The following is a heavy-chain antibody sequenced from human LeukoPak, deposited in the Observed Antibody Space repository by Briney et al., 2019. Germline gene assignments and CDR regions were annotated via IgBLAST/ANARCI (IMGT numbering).Heavy chain of an antibody. V-gene: IGHV4-30-4*01. Sequence: SETLSLTCTVSGGSISSGDYYWRWIRQPPGKGLEWIGYIYYSGSTYYNPSLKSRVTISVDTSKNQFSLKLSSVTAADTAVYYCARAYDSSGYALLTLNWYFDLWGRGTLVTVSS. CDR3: ARAYDSSGYALLTLNWYFDL. CDR2: IYYSGST. J-gene: IGHJ2*01. CDR1: GGSISSGDYY. D-gene: IGHD3-22*01.